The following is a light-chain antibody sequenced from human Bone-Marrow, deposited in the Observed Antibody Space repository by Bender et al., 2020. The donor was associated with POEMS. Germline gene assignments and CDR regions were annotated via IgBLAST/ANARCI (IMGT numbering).Light chain of an antibody. V-gene: IGLV2-8*01. CDR2: DVR. J-gene: IGLJ2*01. Sequence: QSALTQPPSVSGSPGQSVTISCTGTSSDVGGYNYVSWYQQFSGKAPKLLVFDVRKRPSGVPDRFSGFKSGNTAYLTVSGLQSEDEADYYCSSYTSTSGHVLFGGGTKVTVL. CDR3: SSYTSTSGHVL. CDR1: SSDVGGYNY.